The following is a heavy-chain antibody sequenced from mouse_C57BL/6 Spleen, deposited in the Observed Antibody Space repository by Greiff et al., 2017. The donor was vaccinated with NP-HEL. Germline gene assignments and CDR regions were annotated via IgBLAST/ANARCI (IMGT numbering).Heavy chain of an antibody. V-gene: IGHV5-4*03. CDR1: GFTFSSYA. J-gene: IGHJ1*03. Sequence: EVKLVESGGGLVKPGGSLKLSCAASGFTFSSYAMSWVRQTPEKRLEWVATISDGGSYTYYPDNVKGRFTISRDNAKNNLYLQMSHLKSEDTAMYYCARGAFYGSSFYWYFDVWGTGTTVTVSS. CDR3: ARGAFYGSSFYWYFDV. CDR2: ISDGGSYT. D-gene: IGHD1-1*01.